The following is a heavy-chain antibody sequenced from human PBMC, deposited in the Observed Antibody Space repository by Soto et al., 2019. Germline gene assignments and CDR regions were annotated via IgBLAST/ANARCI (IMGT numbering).Heavy chain of an antibody. V-gene: IGHV3-30*03. D-gene: IGHD2-2*01. Sequence: GGSLRLSCAASGFTFSSYGMHWVRQAPGKGLEWVAVISYDGSNKYYADSVKGRFTISRDNSKNTLYLQMNSLRAEDTAVYYCAVPAGGVSDDAFDIWGQGTMVTVSS. J-gene: IGHJ3*02. CDR3: AVPAGGVSDDAFDI. CDR2: ISYDGSNK. CDR1: GFTFSSYG.